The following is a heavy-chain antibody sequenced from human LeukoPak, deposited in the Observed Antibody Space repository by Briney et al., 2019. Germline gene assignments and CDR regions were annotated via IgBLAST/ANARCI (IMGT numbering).Heavy chain of an antibody. CDR2: ISAYNGNT. D-gene: IGHD1-26*01. J-gene: IGHJ1*01. CDR3: ARNEWEQDAEYFQH. Sequence: ASVKVSCKASGYTFTSYGISWVRQAPGQGLEWMGWISAYNGNTNYAQKLQGRVTTTTDTSTSTAYMELRSLRSDDTAVYYCARNEWEQDAEYFQHWGQGTLVTVSS. V-gene: IGHV1-18*01. CDR1: GYTFTSYG.